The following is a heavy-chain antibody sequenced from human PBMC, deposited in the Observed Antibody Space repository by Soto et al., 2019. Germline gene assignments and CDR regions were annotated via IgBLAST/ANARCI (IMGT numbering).Heavy chain of an antibody. CDR3: AGAARAAVAAFVP. CDR1: GFTFSDYD. CDR2: IGSAGDT. V-gene: IGHV3-13*01. J-gene: IGHJ5*02. D-gene: IGHD6-19*01. Sequence: EVQLVESGGGLVQPGGSLRLSCAASGFTFSDYDMHWVRQASGKGLEWVSAIGSAGDTYYPGSVKGRFTISRVNAKNSLYLQIISLGVKDTAVYYCAGAARAAVAAFVPWGQGSLVTVSP.